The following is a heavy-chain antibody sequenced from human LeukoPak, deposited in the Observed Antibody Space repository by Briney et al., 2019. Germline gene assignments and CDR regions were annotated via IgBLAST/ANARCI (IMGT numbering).Heavy chain of an antibody. CDR3: ARGYYYYDSSGYYRTPWFDP. CDR1: GYTFTSYA. Sequence: GASVKVSCKASGYTFTSYAMHWVRQAPGQRLEWMGWINAGNGNTKYSQEFQGRVTITRDTSASTAYMELSSLRSEDMAVYYCARGYYYYDSSGYYRTPWFDPWGQGTLVTVSS. V-gene: IGHV1-3*03. J-gene: IGHJ5*02. D-gene: IGHD3-22*01. CDR2: INAGNGNT.